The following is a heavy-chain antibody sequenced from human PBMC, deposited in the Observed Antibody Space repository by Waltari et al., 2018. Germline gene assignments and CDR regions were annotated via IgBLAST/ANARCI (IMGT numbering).Heavy chain of an antibody. CDR1: GGSISSSSYY. V-gene: IGHV4-39*01. CDR3: ASGYDFWGGYPLIDY. CDR2: IYYSAGT. Sequence: QLQLQESGPGLVKPSETLSLTCTVSGGSISSSSYYWGWIRQPPGKGLAWIGIIYYSAGTYCNPSLKRQVSISVDTSKSQFSPKLSSVSAADTAVYYCASGYDFWGGYPLIDYWGQGTLVTVSS. D-gene: IGHD3-3*01. J-gene: IGHJ4*02.